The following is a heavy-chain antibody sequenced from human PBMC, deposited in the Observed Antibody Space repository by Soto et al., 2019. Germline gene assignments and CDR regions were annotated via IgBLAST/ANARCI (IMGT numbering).Heavy chain of an antibody. CDR3: ARDVRGHYYYYGMDV. CDR2: ISVYNGNT. D-gene: IGHD5-12*01. J-gene: IGHJ6*02. CDR1: GNTFTNYG. V-gene: IGHV1-18*01. Sequence: QVQLVQSGAEVKKPGASVKVSCKASGNTFTNYGISWVRQAPGQGLEWMGWISVYNGNTNYAQKLQGRVTMTTDTSTSTAYMELRSLRSDDTAVYYCARDVRGHYYYYGMDVWGQGTTVTVSS.